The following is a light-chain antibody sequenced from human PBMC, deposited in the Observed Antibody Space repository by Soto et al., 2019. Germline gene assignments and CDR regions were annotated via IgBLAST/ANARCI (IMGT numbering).Light chain of an antibody. CDR3: MQGTIWPWT. Sequence: VDMTHSPLPLAVTLGPPASTSCRSSQSLAYSDGNTYLNWFQQMLGQSPSRLIYEVSNRESGVPDRFSGSGSVTDFTLNISSVKAEDVGVDYCMQGTIWPWTFGHGNNVEIK. J-gene: IGKJ1*01. CDR2: EVS. V-gene: IGKV2-30*01. CDR1: QSLAYSDGNTY.